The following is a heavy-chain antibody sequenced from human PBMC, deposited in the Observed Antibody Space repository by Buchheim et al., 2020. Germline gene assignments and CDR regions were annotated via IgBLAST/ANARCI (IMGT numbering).Heavy chain of an antibody. CDR1: GFTFSSYS. J-gene: IGHJ6*02. D-gene: IGHD5-18*01. CDR3: AREARRSYGYPFGYYHDMDV. Sequence: EVQLMESGGGLVKPGGSLRLSCAASGFTFSSYSMNWVRQAPGKGLEWVSAISKSSRYIYYADSVRGRFTISRDNAKNSLYLQMNSLRADDTAVYYCAREARRSYGYPFGYYHDMDVWGQGAT. V-gene: IGHV3-21*02. CDR2: ISKSSRYI.